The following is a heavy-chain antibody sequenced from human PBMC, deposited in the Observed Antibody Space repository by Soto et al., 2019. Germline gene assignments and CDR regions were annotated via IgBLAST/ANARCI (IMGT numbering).Heavy chain of an antibody. CDR2: IYYGGST. D-gene: IGHD6-13*01. J-gene: IGHJ4*02. Sequence: SETLSLTCTVSGDSISSYYWGWIRQPPGKGLEWIGIIYYGGSTYSNPSLKSRVSISVDTSKNQFTLNLSSVTAADTAVYYCARRGSNSWSSFDYWGQGTQVTVSS. CDR3: ARRGSNSWSSFDY. V-gene: IGHV4-39*01. CDR1: GDSISSYY.